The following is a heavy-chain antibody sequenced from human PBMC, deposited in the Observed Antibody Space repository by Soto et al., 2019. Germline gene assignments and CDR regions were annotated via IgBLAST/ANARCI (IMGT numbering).Heavy chain of an antibody. V-gene: IGHV1-18*04. Sequence: QVQLVHSGAEVKKPGASVKVSCKASGYTFTSSGISWVRQAPGQGLEWMGWISGQDGNTNYANKVHGRVTVTTDTSTSTAYMEVGSLRPDDTAVYYCERGVQSFDYWGQGTLVTVSS. J-gene: IGHJ4*02. D-gene: IGHD1-1*01. CDR3: ERGVQSFDY. CDR2: ISGQDGNT. CDR1: GYTFTSSG.